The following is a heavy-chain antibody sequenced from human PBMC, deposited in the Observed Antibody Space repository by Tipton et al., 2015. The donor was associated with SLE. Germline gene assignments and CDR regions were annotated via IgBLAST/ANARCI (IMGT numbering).Heavy chain of an antibody. D-gene: IGHD7-27*01. Sequence: QLVQSGPEVKKPGSSVKVSCKASGGTFSNYAITWVRQAPGQGLEWMGGINPLFHTTNYAQKFQGRVTITTDESTSTAYMELSSLRSEDTAVYYCARGVYDWGSYFVDAWGQGTLVSVSS. J-gene: IGHJ4*02. CDR3: ARGVYDWGSYFVDA. CDR1: GGTFSNYA. V-gene: IGHV1-69*05. CDR2: INPLFHTT.